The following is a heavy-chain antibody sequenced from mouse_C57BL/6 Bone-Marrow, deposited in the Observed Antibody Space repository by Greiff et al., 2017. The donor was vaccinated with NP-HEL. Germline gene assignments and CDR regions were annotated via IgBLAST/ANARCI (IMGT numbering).Heavy chain of an antibody. J-gene: IGHJ2*01. D-gene: IGHD1-1*01. CDR1: GFTFSDAW. CDR3: TGGVLRFRHFDY. V-gene: IGHV6-6*01. Sequence: EVKVEESGGGLVQPGGSMKLSCAASGFTFSDAWMDWVRQSPEKGLEWVAEIRNKANNHATYYAESVKGRFTISRDDSKSSVYLQMNSLRAEDTGIYYCTGGVLRFRHFDYWGQGTTLTVSS. CDR2: IRNKANNHAT.